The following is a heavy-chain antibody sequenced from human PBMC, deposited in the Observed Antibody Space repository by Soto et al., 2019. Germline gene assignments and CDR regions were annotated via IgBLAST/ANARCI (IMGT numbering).Heavy chain of an antibody. Sequence: GGSLRLSCAASGFTFSSYWMSWVRQAPGKGLEWVANIKQDGSEKYYVDSVKGRFTISRDNAKNSLYLQMNSLRAEDTAVYYCARDGIGQLWSSKIYYYYYGMDVWGQGTTVTVSS. CDR3: ARDGIGQLWSSKIYYYYYGMDV. J-gene: IGHJ6*02. D-gene: IGHD5-18*01. CDR1: GFTFSSYW. CDR2: IKQDGSEK. V-gene: IGHV3-7*05.